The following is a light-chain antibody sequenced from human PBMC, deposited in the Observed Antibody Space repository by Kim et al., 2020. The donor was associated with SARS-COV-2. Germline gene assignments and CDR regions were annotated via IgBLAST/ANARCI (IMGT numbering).Light chain of an antibody. Sequence: QSVLTQTPSVSGAPGQRVTISCTGSSSNIGAGYDVHWYQQLPGTAPKLLIYVNSNRTSGVPDRFSGSKSGTSASLAITGLQAEDEADYYCKSYDISLSVVFGGGTQLTVL. CDR2: VNS. CDR1: SSNIGAGYD. CDR3: KSYDISLSVV. V-gene: IGLV1-40*01. J-gene: IGLJ2*01.